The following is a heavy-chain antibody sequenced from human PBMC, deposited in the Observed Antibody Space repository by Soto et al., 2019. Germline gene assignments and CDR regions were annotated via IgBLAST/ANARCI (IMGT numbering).Heavy chain of an antibody. J-gene: IGHJ4*02. V-gene: IGHV3-30*18. CDR1: GFTFSSYG. Sequence: QVQLVESGGGVVQPGRSLRLSCAASGFTFSSYGMHWVRQAPGKGLEWVAVISYDGSNKYYADSVKGRFTISRDNSKNTRYLQMTSLRAEDTAVYYCAKEYGSSSLSPDFDYWGQGTLVTVSS. CDR3: AKEYGSSSLSPDFDY. D-gene: IGHD6-13*01. CDR2: ISYDGSNK.